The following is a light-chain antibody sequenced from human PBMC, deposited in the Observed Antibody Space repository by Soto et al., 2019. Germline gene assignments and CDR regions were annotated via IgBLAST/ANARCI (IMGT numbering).Light chain of an antibody. Sequence: QSVLTQPASVSGSPGQSITISCTGTSSDVGGYDHVSWYQLHPGKAPKLMVFEVNNRPSGVSYRFSGSKSGNTASLTISGLQAEDEADYFCSSYSISTAYLFGTGT. CDR3: SSYSISTAYL. V-gene: IGLV2-14*01. CDR1: SSDVGGYDH. CDR2: EVN. J-gene: IGLJ1*01.